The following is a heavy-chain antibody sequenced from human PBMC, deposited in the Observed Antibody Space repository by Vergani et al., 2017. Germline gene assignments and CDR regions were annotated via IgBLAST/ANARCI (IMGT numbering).Heavy chain of an antibody. CDR3: ARVAIGCSYGGFYYYGMDV. Sequence: QVQLQESGPGLVKPSETLSLTCTVSGGSISSYYWSWIRQPPGKGLEWIGYIYYSGSTNYNPSLKSRVTISVDTSKNQFSLKLSSVTAADTAVYYCARVAIGCSYGGFYYYGMDVWGQGTTVTVSS. J-gene: IGHJ6*02. CDR2: IYYSGST. V-gene: IGHV4-59*01. CDR1: GGSISSYY. D-gene: IGHD5-18*01.